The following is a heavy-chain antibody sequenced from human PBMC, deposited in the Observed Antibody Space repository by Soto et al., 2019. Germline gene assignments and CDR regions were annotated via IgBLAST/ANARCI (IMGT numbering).Heavy chain of an antibody. D-gene: IGHD5-12*01. J-gene: IGHJ4*02. CDR1: GGSISTYY. V-gene: IGHV4-59*01. CDR3: AREHRWKISGYSFYDS. Sequence: QVQLQESGPGLVKPSETLSLTCTVSGGSISTYYWSWIRQPPGKGLEWIGYVYYRGTTNYNPSLKSRATISVDTSKNQFSLKLNSVTAADTAVYYCAREHRWKISGYSFYDSWGQGTLVTVSS. CDR2: VYYRGTT.